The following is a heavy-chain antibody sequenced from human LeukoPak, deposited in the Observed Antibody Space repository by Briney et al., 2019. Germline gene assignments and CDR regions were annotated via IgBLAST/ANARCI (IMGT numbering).Heavy chain of an antibody. Sequence: GGSLRLSCAPSGFTFDNFAMTWVRQAPGKGLEWVSEITGSGGSTYYADSVKGRFTISRDNSKNTLYLQMNSLRAEDTAIYYCARELFDFDYWGQGSLVTVSS. CDR1: GFTFDNFA. J-gene: IGHJ4*02. CDR2: ITGSGGST. V-gene: IGHV3-23*01. D-gene: IGHD3-10*01. CDR3: ARELFDFDY.